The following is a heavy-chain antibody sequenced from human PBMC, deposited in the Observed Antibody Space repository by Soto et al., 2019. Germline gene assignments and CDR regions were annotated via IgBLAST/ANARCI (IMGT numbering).Heavy chain of an antibody. Sequence: QLQLQESGPGLVKPSETLSLTCTVSGGSISSSSYYWGWIRQPPGKGLEWIGSIYYSGSTYYNPSRKSRVCISGATSKNPFPRKPSSVTAEDTAVYCCARPAVHSSGFTAYWGQRNVVTVSS. CDR2: IYYSGST. CDR1: GGSISSSSYY. CDR3: ARPAVHSSGFTAY. J-gene: IGHJ4*02. V-gene: IGHV4-39*01. D-gene: IGHD6-19*01.